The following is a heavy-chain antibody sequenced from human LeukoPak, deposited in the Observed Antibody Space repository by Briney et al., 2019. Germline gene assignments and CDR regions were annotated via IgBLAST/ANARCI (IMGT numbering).Heavy chain of an antibody. CDR2: ITGTGGNT. Sequence: AGGSLRLSCAASGFTFGDYGMSWVRQAPGKGLEWVPSITGTGGNTYYAGSVKGRFTISRDNSKNTLFLQMNSLRADDTAVYYCGKKYTGSPVNDWGQGTQVTVSS. D-gene: IGHD1-26*01. CDR3: GKKYTGSPVND. J-gene: IGHJ4*02. V-gene: IGHV3-23*01. CDR1: GFTFGDYG.